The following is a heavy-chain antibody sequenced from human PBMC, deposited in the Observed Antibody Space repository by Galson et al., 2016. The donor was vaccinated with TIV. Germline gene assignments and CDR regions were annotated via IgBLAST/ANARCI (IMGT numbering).Heavy chain of an antibody. J-gene: IGHJ4*02. CDR2: IHSTGSI. D-gene: IGHD1-26*01. CDR1: GGSIASPPYY. V-gene: IGHV4-39*07. CDR3: ARRKWTFDY. Sequence: TLSLTCSVSGGSIASPPYYWGWIRQPPGKGLEWVVSIHSTGSIFYNPSLKSRVSISLDTSANQFSLRLSSVTAADTAVYYCARRKWTFDYWGQGTLVTVSS.